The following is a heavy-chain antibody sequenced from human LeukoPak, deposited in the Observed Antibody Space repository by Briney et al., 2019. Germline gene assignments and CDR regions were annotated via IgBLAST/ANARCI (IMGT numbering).Heavy chain of an antibody. D-gene: IGHD5-18*01. CDR1: GFTFSSYG. CDR2: IWYDGSNK. CDR3: AKGGIQLWKFDY. J-gene: IGHJ4*02. V-gene: IGHV3-33*06. Sequence: PGGSLRLSCAASGFTFSSYGMHWVRQAPGKGLEWVAVIWYDGSNKYYADSVKGRFTISRDNSKNTLYPQMNSLRAEDTAVYYCAKGGIQLWKFDYWGQGTLVTVSS.